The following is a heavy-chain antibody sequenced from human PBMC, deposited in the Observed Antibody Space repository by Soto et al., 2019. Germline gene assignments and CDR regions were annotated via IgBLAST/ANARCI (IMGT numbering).Heavy chain of an antibody. CDR1: GFTFDDYA. CDR3: AKDIGSIVVVVAAAFDY. Sequence: PGGSLRLSCAASGFTFDDYAMHWVRQAPGKGLEWVSGISWNSGSIGYADSVKGRFTISRDNAKNSLYLQMNSLRAEDTALYYCAKDIGSIVVVVAAAFDYWGQGTLVTVSS. D-gene: IGHD2-15*01. CDR2: ISWNSGSI. J-gene: IGHJ4*02. V-gene: IGHV3-9*01.